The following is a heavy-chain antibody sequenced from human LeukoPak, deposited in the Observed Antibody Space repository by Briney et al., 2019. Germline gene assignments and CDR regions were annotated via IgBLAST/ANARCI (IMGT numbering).Heavy chain of an antibody. D-gene: IGHD6-19*01. CDR3: ARVDSSGWDAFDI. CDR1: GFSFSSYS. Sequence: GGSLRLSCAASGFSFSSYSMNWVRQAPGKGLEWVSAISGSGGSTYYADSVKGRFTISRDNSKNTLYLQMNSLRAEDTAVYYCARVDSSGWDAFDIWGQGTMVTVSS. J-gene: IGHJ3*02. V-gene: IGHV3-23*01. CDR2: ISGSGGST.